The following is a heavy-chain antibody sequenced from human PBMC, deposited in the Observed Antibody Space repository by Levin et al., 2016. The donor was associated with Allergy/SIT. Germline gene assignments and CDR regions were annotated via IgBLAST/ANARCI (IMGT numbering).Heavy chain of an antibody. D-gene: IGHD1-7*01. Sequence: ASVKVSCKASGGTFSSAAFSWVRQAPGQGLEWVGWISGYNGDTKYAQRLQGRVTMTTDTSTNTAYMEVRSLRPDDTAVYYCTVELEFSRLDPWGQGTLVTVSS. CDR2: ISGYNGDT. J-gene: IGHJ5*02. V-gene: IGHV1-18*01. CDR3: TVELEFSRLDP. CDR1: GGTFSSAA.